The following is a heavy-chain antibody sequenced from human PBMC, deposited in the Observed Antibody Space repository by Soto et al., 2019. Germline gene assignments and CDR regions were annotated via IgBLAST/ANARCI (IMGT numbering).Heavy chain of an antibody. CDR2: IYHSGST. D-gene: IGHD3-22*01. J-gene: IGHJ4*02. V-gene: IGHV4-30-2*01. CDR1: AGSVSSGGYS. CDR3: ARGRGGDSSGYYYFLIDY. Sequence: LSLTCAVPAGSVSSGGYSWSWIRQPPGKGLEWIGYIYHSGSTYYNPSLKSRVTISVDRSKNQFSLKRSSVTAADTAVYYCARGRGGDSSGYYYFLIDYWGQGTLVTVSS.